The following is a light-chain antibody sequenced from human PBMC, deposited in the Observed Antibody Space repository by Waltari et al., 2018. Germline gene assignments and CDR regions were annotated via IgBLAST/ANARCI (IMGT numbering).Light chain of an antibody. Sequence: QSALTQPPFASGSPGQSVTISCTGTSSDVGDYVSWYQQRPGKAPKLMISEVTNRPSGVPARFSGSKSGNTAFLTVSGLQAEDEADYYCSSYAGSNNLVFGGGTKLTVL. V-gene: IGLV2-8*01. J-gene: IGLJ2*01. CDR1: SSDVGDY. CDR2: EVT. CDR3: SSYAGSNNLV.